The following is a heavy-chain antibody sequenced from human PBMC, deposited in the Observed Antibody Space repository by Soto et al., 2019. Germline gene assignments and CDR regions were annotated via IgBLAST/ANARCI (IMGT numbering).Heavy chain of an antibody. CDR3: ASFPLANYYYYYMDV. Sequence: RLSCRVAEVSISSNYMSRFSQTPGKGLEWVSVIYSGGSTYYADSVKGRFTISRHNSKNTLYLQMNSLRAEDTAVYYCASFPLANYYYYYMDVSGKGTTVTVSS. V-gene: IGHV3-53*04. J-gene: IGHJ6*03. CDR2: IYSGGST. CDR1: EVSISSNY.